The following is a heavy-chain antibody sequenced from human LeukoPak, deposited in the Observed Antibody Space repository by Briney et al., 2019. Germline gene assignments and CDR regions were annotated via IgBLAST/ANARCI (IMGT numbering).Heavy chain of an antibody. CDR2: IYSGGST. V-gene: IGHV3-53*01. Sequence: GGSLRLSCAASGFTVSSNYMSWVRQAPGKGLEWVSVIYSGGSTYYADSVKGRFTISRDNSKNTLYLQMNSPRAEDTAVYYCARDRPSSRDAFDIWGQGTMVTVSS. D-gene: IGHD6-13*01. J-gene: IGHJ3*02. CDR1: GFTVSSNY. CDR3: ARDRPSSRDAFDI.